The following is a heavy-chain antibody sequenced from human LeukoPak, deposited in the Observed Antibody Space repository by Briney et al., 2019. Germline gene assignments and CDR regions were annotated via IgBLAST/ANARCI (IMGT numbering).Heavy chain of an antibody. CDR3: ARAGPAQYYDFWSGYYEGAFDI. CDR2: INHSGST. V-gene: IGHV4-34*01. Sequence: SETLSLTCAVYGGSFSGYYWCWIRQPPGKGLEWIGEINHSGSTNYNPSLKSRVTISVDTSKNQFSLKLSSVTAADTAVYYCARAGPAQYYDFWSGYYEGAFDIWGQGTMVTVSS. J-gene: IGHJ3*02. CDR1: GGSFSGYY. D-gene: IGHD3-3*01.